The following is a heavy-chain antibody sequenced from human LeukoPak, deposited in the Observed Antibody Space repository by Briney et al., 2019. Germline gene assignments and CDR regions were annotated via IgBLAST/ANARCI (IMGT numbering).Heavy chain of an antibody. CDR1: GYTFTSYD. CDR3: RLGSGSYYNGGAGFDP. CDR2: MNPNSGNT. J-gene: IGHJ5*02. V-gene: IGHV1-8*01. D-gene: IGHD3-10*01. Sequence: ASVKVSCKASGYTFTSYDINWVRQATGQGLEWTGWMNPNSGNTGYAQKFQGRVTMTRNTSISTAYMELSSLRSEDTAVYYCRLGSGSYYNGGAGFDPWGQGTLVTVSS.